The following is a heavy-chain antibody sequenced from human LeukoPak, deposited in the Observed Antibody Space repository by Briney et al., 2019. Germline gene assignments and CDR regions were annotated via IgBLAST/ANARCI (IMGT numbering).Heavy chain of an antibody. D-gene: IGHD2-2*01. CDR3: ARHAGLVVVPAAMRYMDV. CDR1: GGSISSSSYY. CDR2: IYYSGST. Sequence: SETLSLTCTVSGGSISSSSYYWGWIRQPPGKGLEWIGSIYYSGSTYCNPSLKSRVTISVDTSKNQFSLKLSSVTAADTAVYYCARHAGLVVVPAAMRYMDVWGKGTTVTVSS. J-gene: IGHJ6*03. V-gene: IGHV4-39*01.